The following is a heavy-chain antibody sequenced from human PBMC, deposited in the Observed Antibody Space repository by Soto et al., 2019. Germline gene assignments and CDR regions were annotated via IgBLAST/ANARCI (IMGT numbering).Heavy chain of an antibody. J-gene: IGHJ4*02. CDR3: ARTWDYGDYVGCHY. D-gene: IGHD4-17*01. CDR2: MNPNSGNT. Sequence: QVQLVQSGAEVKKPGASVKVSCKASGYTFTSYDINWVRQATGQGLEWMGWMNPNSGNTGYAQKFQGRVTMTRNSSISTAYMQLSSLRSEDMDVYYCARTWDYGDYVGCHYWGQGTLVTVSS. V-gene: IGHV1-8*01. CDR1: GYTFTSYD.